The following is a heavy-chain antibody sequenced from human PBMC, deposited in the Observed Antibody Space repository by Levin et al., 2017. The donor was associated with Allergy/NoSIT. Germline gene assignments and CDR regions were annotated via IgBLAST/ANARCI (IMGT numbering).Heavy chain of an antibody. V-gene: IGHV3-7*01. Sequence: PGGSLRLSCAASRLPFSSYWMYWVRQAPGKGLEWVANINRDGSGRYYVDSVRGRFTISRDNSKNSLYLQMDSLRGEDTGVYFCATKAGAGDDYWGQGTLVTVSS. CDR1: RLPFSSYW. CDR2: INRDGSGR. J-gene: IGHJ4*02. CDR3: ATKAGAGDDY. D-gene: IGHD6-19*01.